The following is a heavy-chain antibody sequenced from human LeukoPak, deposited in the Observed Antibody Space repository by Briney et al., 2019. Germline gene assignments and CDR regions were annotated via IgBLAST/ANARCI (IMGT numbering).Heavy chain of an antibody. CDR2: IYYIGST. Sequence: PSETLSLTCSFSGGSISSYYWSWIRQPPGKGLEWIGYIYYIGSTSYNPSLKSRVTISVDTFKNQFSLKLTSVTAADTAVYYCATYSGNYNNFEYWGQGTLVTVSS. CDR3: ATYSGNYNNFEY. CDR1: GGSISSYY. J-gene: IGHJ4*02. D-gene: IGHD1-26*01. V-gene: IGHV4-59*08.